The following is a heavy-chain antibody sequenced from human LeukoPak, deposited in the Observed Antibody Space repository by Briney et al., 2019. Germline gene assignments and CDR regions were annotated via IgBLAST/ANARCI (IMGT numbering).Heavy chain of an antibody. CDR3: ANTSSGRKENWFDP. V-gene: IGHV3-23*01. CDR2: ISGSGGST. D-gene: IGHD6-19*01. CDR1: GFTFSSYA. Sequence: QPGGSLRLSCAASGFTFSSYAMSWVRQAPGKGLEWVSAISGSGGSTYYADSVKGRFTISRDNSKNTLYLQMNSLRAEDTAVYYCANTSSGRKENWFDPWGQGTLVTVSS. J-gene: IGHJ5*02.